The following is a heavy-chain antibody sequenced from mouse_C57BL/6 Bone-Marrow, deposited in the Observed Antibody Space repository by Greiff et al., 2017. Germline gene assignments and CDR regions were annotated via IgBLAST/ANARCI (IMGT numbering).Heavy chain of an antibody. J-gene: IGHJ4*01. V-gene: IGHV1-81*01. CDR1: GYTFTSYG. Sequence: VQLVESGAELARPGASVKLSCKASGYTFTSYGISWVKQRTGQGLEWIGEIYPRSGNTYYNEKFKGKATLTADKSSSTAYMELRSLTSEDSAVYFCAYYDQYYAMDYWGQGTSVTVSS. CDR2: IYPRSGNT. CDR3: AYYDQYYAMDY. D-gene: IGHD2-4*01.